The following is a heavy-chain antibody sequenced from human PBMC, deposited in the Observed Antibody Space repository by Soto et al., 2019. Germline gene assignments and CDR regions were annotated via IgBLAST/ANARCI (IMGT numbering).Heavy chain of an antibody. D-gene: IGHD3-22*01. V-gene: IGHV1-8*01. Sequence: GASVKVSCKASGYTFTSYDINWVRQATGQGLEWMGWMNPNSGNTGYAQKFQGRVTMTRNTSISTAYMELSSLRSEDTAVYYCARDYYYDSSGYSKYYFDYWGQGTLVTSPQ. J-gene: IGHJ4*02. CDR3: ARDYYYDSSGYSKYYFDY. CDR2: MNPNSGNT. CDR1: GYTFTSYD.